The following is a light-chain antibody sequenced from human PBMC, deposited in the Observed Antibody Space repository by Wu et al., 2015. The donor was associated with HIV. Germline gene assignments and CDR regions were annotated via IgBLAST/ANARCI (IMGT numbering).Light chain of an antibody. J-gene: IGKJ4*01. CDR3: QQYNNWLIT. V-gene: IGKV3-15*01. Sequence: EIVLTQSPGTLSLSPGGRATLSCRASQSVSSSYLAWYQQKPGQAPRLLIYGASTRATGIPARFSGSGSGTEFTLTISSLQSEDFAVYYCQQYNNWLITFGGGTKVEIK. CDR1: QSVSSSY. CDR2: GAS.